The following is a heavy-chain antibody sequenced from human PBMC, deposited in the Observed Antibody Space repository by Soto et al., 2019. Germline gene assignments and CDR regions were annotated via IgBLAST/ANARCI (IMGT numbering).Heavy chain of an antibody. CDR2: IACTGST. CDR1: GGSMVSLDYY. CDR3: TRLVVVATSGYVGFEH. V-gene: IGHV4-39*01. Sequence: SQTVSPSCRVSGGSMVSLDYYSGCIRHATGEGLERIGPIACTGSTLHNPSLRRLVVISVDKPKSQPSLKFNSVTATETAVYFCTRLVVVATSGYVGFEHWGQGNQVT. J-gene: IGHJ4*02. D-gene: IGHD2-15*01.